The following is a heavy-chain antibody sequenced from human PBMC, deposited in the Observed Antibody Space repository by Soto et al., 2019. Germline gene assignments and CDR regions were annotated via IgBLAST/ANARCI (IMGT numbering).Heavy chain of an antibody. J-gene: IGHJ6*02. D-gene: IGHD2-2*03. V-gene: IGHV1-69*13. CDR1: GGTFSSYA. Sequence: SVKVSCNASGGTFSSYAISWVRQAPGQGLEWMGGIIPIFGTANYAQKFQGRVTITADESTSTAYMELSSLRSEDTAVYYCARVGIVGNYYYGMDVWGQGTTVTVSS. CDR2: IIPIFGTA. CDR3: ARVGIVGNYYYGMDV.